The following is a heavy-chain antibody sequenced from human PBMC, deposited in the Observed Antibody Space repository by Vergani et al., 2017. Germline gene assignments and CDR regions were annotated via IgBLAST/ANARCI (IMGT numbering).Heavy chain of an antibody. Sequence: QVQLQESGPGLLKPSQTLSLTCTVSGASVSRGTYYWTWIRQPAGKKLEWIVRMYTSGHTIYNPSLESRVTMSVDTSKNQFSLQLSSVTAADTAVYYCARAAAAALDYWGQGTLVTVSP. CDR3: ARAAAAALDY. J-gene: IGHJ4*02. CDR1: GASVSRGTYY. D-gene: IGHD6-13*01. V-gene: IGHV4-61*02. CDR2: MYTSGHT.